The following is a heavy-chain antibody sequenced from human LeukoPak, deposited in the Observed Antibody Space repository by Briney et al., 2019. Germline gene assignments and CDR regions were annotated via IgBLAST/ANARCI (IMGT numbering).Heavy chain of an antibody. CDR3: ARHLGSGWLYFDY. V-gene: IGHV4-34*01. D-gene: IGHD6-19*01. Sequence: SETLSLTCAVYGGSFSGYYWSWIRQPPGKGLEWIGEINHSGSTNYNPSLKSRVTISVDTSKNQFSLKLSSVTAADTAVYYCARHLGSGWLYFDYWGQGTLVTVSS. CDR1: GGSFSGYY. J-gene: IGHJ4*02. CDR2: INHSGST.